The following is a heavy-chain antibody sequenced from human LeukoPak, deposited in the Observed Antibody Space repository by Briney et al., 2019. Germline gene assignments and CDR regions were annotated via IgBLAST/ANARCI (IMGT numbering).Heavy chain of an antibody. CDR1: GCTFTSYY. CDR2: INPSGGST. J-gene: IGHJ5*02. CDR3: ARDPSVDTAMAPDNWFDP. Sequence: ASVKVSCKASGCTFTSYYMHWVRQAPGQGLEWMGIINPSGGSTSYAQKFQGRVTMTRDTSTSTVYMELSSLRSEDTAVYYCARDPSVDTAMAPDNWFDPWGQGTLVTVSS. D-gene: IGHD5-18*01. V-gene: IGHV1-46*01.